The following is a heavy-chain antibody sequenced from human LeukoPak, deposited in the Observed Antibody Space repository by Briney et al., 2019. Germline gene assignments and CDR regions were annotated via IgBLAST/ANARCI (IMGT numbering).Heavy chain of an antibody. CDR1: GFTFSNYW. D-gene: IGHD7-27*01. Sequence: QPGRSLRLSCAASGFTFSNYWMSWVRQAPGKELEWVANIKQDGSEIYYVDSVKGRFTISRDNAKNSLYLQMNSLRAEDTAVYYCVRDKLTGASRLDYWGQGTLLTVSS. J-gene: IGHJ4*02. CDR2: IKQDGSEI. V-gene: IGHV3-7*03. CDR3: VRDKLTGASRLDY.